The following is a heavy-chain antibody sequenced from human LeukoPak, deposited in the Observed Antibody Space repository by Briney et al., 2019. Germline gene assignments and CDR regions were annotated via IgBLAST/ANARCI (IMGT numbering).Heavy chain of an antibody. CDR1: XXXFSXYE. D-gene: IGHD2-15*01. J-gene: IGHJ4*02. CDR2: ISGTGYTI. V-gene: IGHV3-48*03. Sequence: LSXXXSXXXFSXYEMXWVRQAPGKGLEWISYISGTGYTIYYADSVKGRFTISRDNAKTSLYLQMNSLRAEDTAVYYCARPYCSGGSCWSFDSWGQGTXVTXSS. CDR3: ARPYCSGGSCWSFDS.